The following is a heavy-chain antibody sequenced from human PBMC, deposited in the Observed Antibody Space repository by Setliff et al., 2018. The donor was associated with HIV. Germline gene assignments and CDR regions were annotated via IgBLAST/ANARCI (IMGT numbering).Heavy chain of an antibody. Sequence: PSETLSLTCTVSGGSISTSYWNWIRQPPGKGLEWIGSIYYSGSTYYNPSLKSRVTISVDTSKNQFSLKLSSVTAEDTAVYYCARHSEYSSSWYYFDYWGQGTLVTVSS. D-gene: IGHD6-13*01. CDR3: ARHSEYSSSWYYFDY. CDR1: GGSISTSY. J-gene: IGHJ4*02. CDR2: IYYSGST. V-gene: IGHV4-59*05.